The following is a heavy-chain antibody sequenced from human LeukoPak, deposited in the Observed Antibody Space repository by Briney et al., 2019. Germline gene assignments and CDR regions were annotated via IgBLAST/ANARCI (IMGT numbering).Heavy chain of an antibody. J-gene: IGHJ4*02. CDR2: IYHSGST. V-gene: IGHV4-4*02. CDR1: GGSISSSNW. D-gene: IGHD5-18*01. Sequence: SETLSLTCAASGGSISSSNWWSWVRQPPGKGLEWIGEIYHSGSTNYNPSLKSRVTISVDKSKNQFSLKLSSVTAADTAVYYCARRGYSYGYADYWGQGTLVTVSS. CDR3: ARRGYSYGYADY.